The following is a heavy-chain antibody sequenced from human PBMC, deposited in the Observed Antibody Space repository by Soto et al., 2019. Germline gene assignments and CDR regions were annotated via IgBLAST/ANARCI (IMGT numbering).Heavy chain of an antibody. CDR2: IHREGTNT. CDR1: GFSFSDFG. CDR3: AKDPSTGSADF. D-gene: IGHD3-9*01. Sequence: VGSLRLSCAASGFSFSDFGMTWVRQAPGKGLEWVSTIHREGTNTHYADSVKGRFTISRDNSKDTLYLEVNSLRAEDTAIYFCAKDPSTGSADFWGQGTLVTVSS. J-gene: IGHJ4*02. V-gene: IGHV3-23*01.